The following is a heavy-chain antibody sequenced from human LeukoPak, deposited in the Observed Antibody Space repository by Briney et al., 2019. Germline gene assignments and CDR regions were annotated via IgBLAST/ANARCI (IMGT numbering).Heavy chain of an antibody. CDR3: ARSYSNHLFGMDV. V-gene: IGHV3-66*01. CDR2: SGGST. CDR1: GFTVSSYY. J-gene: IGHJ6*02. D-gene: IGHD4-11*01. Sequence: GGSLRLSCEASGFTVSSYYMTWVRQAPGKGLEWVSVSGGSTYYADSVKGRVAISRDNSKNTVFLQMNSVRAEDTAVYYCARSYSNHLFGMDVWGQGTTVTVSS.